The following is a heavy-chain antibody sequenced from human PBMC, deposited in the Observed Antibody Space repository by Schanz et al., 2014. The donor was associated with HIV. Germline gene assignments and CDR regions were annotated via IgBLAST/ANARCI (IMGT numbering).Heavy chain of an antibody. D-gene: IGHD3-10*01. CDR2: ISGSGGST. Sequence: EVQLLESGGGLVQPGGSLRLSCAASGFTFSSYAMSWVRQAPGKGLEWVSAISGSGGSTYYADSVKGRFTISRDNSKNTLDLQMNNLKPEDTAVYYCAKAGLFFGQLWLGCFDYWGQGAQVTVSS. CDR1: GFTFSSYA. V-gene: IGHV3-23*01. CDR3: AKAGLFFGQLWLGCFDY. J-gene: IGHJ4*02.